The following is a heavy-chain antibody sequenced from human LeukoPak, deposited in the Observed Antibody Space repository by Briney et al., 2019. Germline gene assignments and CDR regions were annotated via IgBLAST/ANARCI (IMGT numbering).Heavy chain of an antibody. CDR2: INTNTGNP. D-gene: IGHD6-19*01. CDR3: ARDSRLYSSGWYLIFDY. Sequence: ASVKVSCKASGYTFTSYAMNWVRQAPGQGLEWMGWINTNTGNPTYAQGFTGRFVFSLDTSVSTAYLQISSLKAEDTAVYYCARDSRLYSSGWYLIFDYWGQGTLVTVSS. J-gene: IGHJ4*02. CDR1: GYTFTSYA. V-gene: IGHV7-4-1*02.